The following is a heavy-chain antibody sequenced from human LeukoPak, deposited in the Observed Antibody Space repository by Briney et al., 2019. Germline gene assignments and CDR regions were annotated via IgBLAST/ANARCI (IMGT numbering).Heavy chain of an antibody. Sequence: SGTLSLTCAVYGGSFSGYYWSWIRQPPGKGLEWIGEINHSGSTNYNPSLKSRVTISVDTSKNQFSLKLSSVTAADTAVYYCARGLGTKSPFDYWGQGTLVTVSS. CDR2: INHSGST. D-gene: IGHD7-27*01. CDR3: ARGLGTKSPFDY. CDR1: GGSFSGYY. V-gene: IGHV4-34*01. J-gene: IGHJ4*02.